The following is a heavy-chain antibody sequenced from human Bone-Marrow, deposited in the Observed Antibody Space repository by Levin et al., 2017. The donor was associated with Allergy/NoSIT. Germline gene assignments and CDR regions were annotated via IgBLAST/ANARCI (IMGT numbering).Heavy chain of an antibody. D-gene: IGHD2-2*02. Sequence: SQTLSLTCAVSGGSISSGGYSWSWIRQPPGKGLEWIGYIYHSGSTYYNPSLKSRVTISVDRSKNQFSLKLSSVTAADTAVYYCARVTASSCSSTSCYTEWHNWFDPWGQGTLVTVSS. V-gene: IGHV4-30-2*01. CDR1: GGSISSGGYS. CDR3: ARVTASSCSSTSCYTEWHNWFDP. J-gene: IGHJ5*02. CDR2: IYHSGST.